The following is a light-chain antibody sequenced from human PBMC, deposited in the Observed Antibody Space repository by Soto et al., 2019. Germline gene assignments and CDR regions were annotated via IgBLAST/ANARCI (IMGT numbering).Light chain of an antibody. CDR2: SNN. J-gene: IGLJ2*01. Sequence: QSVLTQPPSASATPGQRVTISCSGSNSSIGSNTVNWYQQLPGTAPKLLIYSNNVRPSGVPDRFSGSISGTSASLGISGLQSEDEADYYCAAWDDSLDGRVVFGGGTKLTVL. CDR1: NSSIGSNT. CDR3: AAWDDSLDGRVV. V-gene: IGLV1-44*01.